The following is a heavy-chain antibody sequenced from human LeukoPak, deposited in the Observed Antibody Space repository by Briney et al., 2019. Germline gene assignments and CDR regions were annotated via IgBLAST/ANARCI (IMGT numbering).Heavy chain of an antibody. CDR3: AKDAGPHPMDYFRSRRIIYFFDY. V-gene: IGHV3-23*01. J-gene: IGHJ4*02. D-gene: IGHD3-10*01. CDR1: GFTFSNYA. CDR2: ISGSGGST. Sequence: PGGSLRLSCAASGFTFSNYAMSWVRLAPGKGLEWVSVISGSGGSTNFADSVKGRFTSSRDNSKNTLYLQMHSLRDDDTAVYYCAKDAGPHPMDYFRSRRIIYFFDYWGQGTLVTVSS.